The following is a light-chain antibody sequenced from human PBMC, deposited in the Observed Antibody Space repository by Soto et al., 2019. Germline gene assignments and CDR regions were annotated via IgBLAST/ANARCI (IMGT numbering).Light chain of an antibody. Sequence: IHGSQSRSSLSASVGDRVTITCQASQDIKNYLNWYQQKSGKAPKLLIYDASDLETGVPSRFSGSGSGTDFTFTINSLQPEDIATYYCQQYDNLPLTFGGGTKLDIK. J-gene: IGKJ4*01. CDR3: QQYDNLPLT. V-gene: IGKV1-33*01. CDR1: QDIKNY. CDR2: DAS.